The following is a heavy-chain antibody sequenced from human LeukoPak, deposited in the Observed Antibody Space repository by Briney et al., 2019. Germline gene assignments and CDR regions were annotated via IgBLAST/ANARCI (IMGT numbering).Heavy chain of an antibody. J-gene: IGHJ6*02. CDR3: ARGLLWFGESEAYYYYYGMDV. Sequence: ASVKVSCKASGYTFTSYDINWVRQATGQGLEWMGWMNPNSGNTGYAQKFQGRVTMTRNTSISTAYMELSSLRSEDTAVYYCARGLLWFGESEAYYYYYGMDVWGQGTTVTVSS. CDR2: MNPNSGNT. CDR1: GYTFTSYD. D-gene: IGHD3-10*01. V-gene: IGHV1-8*01.